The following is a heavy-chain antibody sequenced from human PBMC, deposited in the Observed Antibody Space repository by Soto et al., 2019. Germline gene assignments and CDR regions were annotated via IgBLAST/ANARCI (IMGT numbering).Heavy chain of an antibody. Sequence: PSETLSLTCAVYGGSFIGYYWTWIRQPPGKGLEWIGEINHSGSTNYNPSLKSRVTISVDTSKNQFSLKLSSVTAADTAVYYCARVPDYWGQGILVTVSS. D-gene: IGHD2-2*01. V-gene: IGHV4-34*01. CDR2: INHSGST. CDR1: GGSFIGYY. CDR3: ARVPDY. J-gene: IGHJ4*02.